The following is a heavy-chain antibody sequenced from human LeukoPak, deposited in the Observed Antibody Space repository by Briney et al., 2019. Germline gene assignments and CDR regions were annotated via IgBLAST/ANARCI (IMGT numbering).Heavy chain of an antibody. V-gene: IGHV4-30-4*08. J-gene: IGHJ4*02. CDR3: ARRAPENYRFDY. CDR2: IYYGGST. D-gene: IGHD1-7*01. Sequence: SETLSLTCTVSGGSISSGDYYWSWIRQPPGKGLEWIGYIYYGGSTYYNPSLKSRVTISVDTSKNQFSLKLSSVTAADTAVYYCARRAPENYRFDYWGQGTLVTVSS. CDR1: GGSISSGDYY.